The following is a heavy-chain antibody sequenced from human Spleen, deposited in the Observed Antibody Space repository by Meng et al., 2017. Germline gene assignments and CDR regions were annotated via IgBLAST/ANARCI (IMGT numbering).Heavy chain of an antibody. J-gene: IGHJ5*02. CDR2: FYYSGST. Sequence: QLQLQETGPGLVKPSQTLSLTCTVSGGSISSGGYYWSWIRQHPGKGLEWIGYFYYSGSTYYNPSLKSLVTISLDTFKNQFSLKLSSVTAADTAVYYCARDLSGYGWFDPWGQGTLVTVSS. V-gene: IGHV4-31*01. CDR3: ARDLSGYGWFDP. CDR1: GGSISSGGYY. D-gene: IGHD5-18*01.